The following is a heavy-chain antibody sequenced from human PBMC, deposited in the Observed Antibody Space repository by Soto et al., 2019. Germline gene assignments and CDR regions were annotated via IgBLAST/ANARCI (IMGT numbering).Heavy chain of an antibody. J-gene: IGHJ6*02. CDR1: GFTFSSHS. CDR3: ARDGRQGYDMDV. Sequence: EVQLVESGGGLVQPGGSLRLSCAVSGFTFSSHSMNWVRQAPGKGLEWVSYISGASKTIYYADSMKGRFTISRDNAKNSLYLQMYSLRDEDTAIYYCARDGRQGYDMDVWGQGTTVTVSS. CDR2: ISGASKTI. V-gene: IGHV3-48*02.